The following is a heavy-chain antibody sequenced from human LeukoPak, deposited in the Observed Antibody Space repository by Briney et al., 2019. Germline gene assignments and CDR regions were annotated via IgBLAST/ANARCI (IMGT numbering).Heavy chain of an antibody. V-gene: IGHV4-4*07. Sequence: SETLSLTCTVSGDSISSYFWTWIRQPAGKGLEWIGRIYASGITNYNPSLRSRVTMSVDTSKNQFSLKLSSVTAADTAVYYCAREPLQSRPLAVWDKGTTVTVSS. J-gene: IGHJ6*04. CDR3: AREPLQSRPLAV. CDR1: GDSISSYF. CDR2: IYASGIT. D-gene: IGHD4-11*01.